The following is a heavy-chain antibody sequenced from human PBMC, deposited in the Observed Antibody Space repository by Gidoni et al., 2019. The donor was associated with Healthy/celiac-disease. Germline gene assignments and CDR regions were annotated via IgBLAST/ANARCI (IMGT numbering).Heavy chain of an antibody. CDR1: GGSISSYY. Sequence: QVQLQESGPGLMKPSETLSLTCTVSGGSISSYYSSWIRQPPGKGLEWIGYIYYSGSTNYNPSLKSRVTISVDTSKNQFSLKLSSVTAADTAVYYCARGVVRGVIWFDPWGQGTLVTVSS. J-gene: IGHJ5*02. V-gene: IGHV4-59*08. CDR3: ARGVVRGVIWFDP. D-gene: IGHD3-10*01. CDR2: IYYSGST.